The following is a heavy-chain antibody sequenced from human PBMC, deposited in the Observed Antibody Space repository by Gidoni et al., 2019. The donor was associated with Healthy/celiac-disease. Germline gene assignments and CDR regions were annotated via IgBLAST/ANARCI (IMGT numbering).Heavy chain of an antibody. J-gene: IGHJ4*02. CDR2: ISSSSSYI. CDR3: ARDEDGYNPLDY. Sequence: EVQLVESGGGLVKPGGSLRLSCAASGFTFSSYSMNWVRQAPGKGLEWVSSISSSSSYIYYADSVKGRFTISRDNAKNSLYLQMNSLRAEDTAVYYCARDEDGYNPLDYWGQGTLVTVSS. D-gene: IGHD5-12*01. CDR1: GFTFSSYS. V-gene: IGHV3-21*01.